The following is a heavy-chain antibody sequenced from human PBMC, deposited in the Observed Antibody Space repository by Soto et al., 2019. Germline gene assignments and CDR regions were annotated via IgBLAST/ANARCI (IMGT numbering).Heavy chain of an antibody. CDR2: ISGSGGST. CDR3: ARSFNDWTTYFDY. CDR1: GFTFSSYA. D-gene: IGHD3-9*01. V-gene: IGHV3-23*01. Sequence: PGGSLRLSCAASGFTFSSYAMSWVRQAPGKGLEWVSAISGSGGSTYYADSVKGRFTISRDSSTNTLYLQMNSLKVGDTAFYFCARSFNDWTTYFDYWSEGTLVTVSS. J-gene: IGHJ4*02.